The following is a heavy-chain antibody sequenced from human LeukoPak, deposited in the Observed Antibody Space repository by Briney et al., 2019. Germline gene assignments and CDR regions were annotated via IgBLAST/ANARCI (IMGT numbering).Heavy chain of an antibody. J-gene: IGHJ3*01. CDR2: ISYDGSNK. Sequence: GGSLRLSCAASGFTFSSYAMHWVRQAPGKGLEWVAVISYDGSNKYYADSVKGRFTISRDNSKNTLYLQMNSLRAEDTAVYYCARDIMRHTGFGELLSAFDFWGQGTMVTVSS. D-gene: IGHD3-10*01. V-gene: IGHV3-30*14. CDR1: GFTFSSYA. CDR3: ARDIMRHTGFGELLSAFDF.